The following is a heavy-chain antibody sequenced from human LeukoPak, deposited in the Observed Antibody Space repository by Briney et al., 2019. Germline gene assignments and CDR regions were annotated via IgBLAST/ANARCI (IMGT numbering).Heavy chain of an antibody. CDR1: GYTFTGYY. V-gene: IGHV1-2*04. J-gene: IGHJ6*02. CDR3: ARDSAFNTYYYGSGSYYNANGMDV. Sequence: ASVKVSCKASGYTFTGYYMHGVRQAPGQGLEWMGWINPNSGGTNYAQKFQGWVTMTRDTSISTAYMELSRLRSDDTAVYYCARDSAFNTYYYGSGSYYNANGMDVWGQGTTVTVSS. CDR2: INPNSGGT. D-gene: IGHD3-10*01.